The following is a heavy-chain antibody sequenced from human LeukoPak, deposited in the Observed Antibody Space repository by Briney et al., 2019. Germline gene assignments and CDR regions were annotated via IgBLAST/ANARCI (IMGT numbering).Heavy chain of an antibody. CDR2: IYYSGST. CDR1: GGSISSYY. J-gene: IGHJ6*03. Sequence: SETLSLTCTVSGGSISSYYWSWIRQPPGKGLEWIGYIYYSGSTNYNPSLKSRVTISVDTSKNQFSLKLSSVTAADTAVYYCARVGPYYYYVDVWGKGTTVTISS. V-gene: IGHV4-59*01. CDR3: ARVGPYYYYVDV.